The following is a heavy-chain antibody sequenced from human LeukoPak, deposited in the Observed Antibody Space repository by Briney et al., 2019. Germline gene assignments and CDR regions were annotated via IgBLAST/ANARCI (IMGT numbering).Heavy chain of an antibody. CDR3: ARFGGYYVRYFDY. D-gene: IGHD3-22*01. CDR2: IKQDGSEK. CDR1: GFTFGSYW. Sequence: GGSLRLSCAASGFTFGSYWMSWVRQAPGKGLEWVANIKQDGSEKYYVDSVKGRFTISRDNAKNSLYLQMNSLRAEDTAVYYCARFGGYYVRYFDYWGQGTLVTVSS. V-gene: IGHV3-7*01. J-gene: IGHJ4*02.